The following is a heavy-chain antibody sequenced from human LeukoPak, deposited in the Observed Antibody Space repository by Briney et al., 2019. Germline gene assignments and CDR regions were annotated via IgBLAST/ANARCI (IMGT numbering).Heavy chain of an antibody. Sequence: GASVTVSCKASGYTFTSYGISWVRQAPGQGLEWMGWISAYNGNTNYAQKLQGRVTMTTDTSTSTAYMELRSLRSDDTAVHYCARRSIGSGYYTFDYWGQGTLVTVSS. J-gene: IGHJ4*02. CDR2: ISAYNGNT. V-gene: IGHV1-18*01. D-gene: IGHD3-22*01. CDR3: ARRSIGSGYYTFDY. CDR1: GYTFTSYG.